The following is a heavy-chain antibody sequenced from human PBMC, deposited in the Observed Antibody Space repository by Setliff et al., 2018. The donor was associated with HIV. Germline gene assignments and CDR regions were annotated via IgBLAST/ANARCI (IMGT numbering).Heavy chain of an antibody. J-gene: IGHJ3*02. CDR2: ISAYNGNT. Sequence: GASVKVSCKASGYTFTSYGISWVRQAPGQGLEWMGWISAYNGNTNYAQKLQGRVTMTTDTSTSTAYMELRSLRSDDTAVYYCARDRASFPRMGAFDIWGQGTMVTVS. V-gene: IGHV1-18*01. D-gene: IGHD3-10*01. CDR3: ARDRASFPRMGAFDI. CDR1: GYTFTSYG.